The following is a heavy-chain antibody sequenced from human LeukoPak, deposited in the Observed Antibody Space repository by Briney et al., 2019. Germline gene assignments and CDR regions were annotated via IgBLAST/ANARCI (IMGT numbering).Heavy chain of an antibody. D-gene: IGHD6-19*01. V-gene: IGHV3-53*01. CDR1: GFTVSSNY. CDR3: AREPYSSGWADAFDI. Sequence: GGSLRLSCAVSGFTVSSNYMSWVRQAPGKGLEWVSVIYSGGSTYYADSVKGRFTISRDNSKNTLYLQMNSLRAEDTAVYYCAREPYSSGWADAFDIWGQGTMVTVSS. CDR2: IYSGGST. J-gene: IGHJ3*02.